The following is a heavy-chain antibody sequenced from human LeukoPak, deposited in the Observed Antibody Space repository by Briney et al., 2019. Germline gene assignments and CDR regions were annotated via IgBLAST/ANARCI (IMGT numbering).Heavy chain of an antibody. CDR2: IYYSGST. V-gene: IGHV4-39*07. CDR3: ARKTDAKSYYPD. J-gene: IGHJ4*02. CDR1: GGSISSSSYY. D-gene: IGHD3-10*01. Sequence: SETLSLTCTVSGGSISSSSYYWGWIRQPPGKGLEWIGSIYYSGSTYYNPSLKSRVTMSVDTSKNQFSLRLGSVTAVDTAVYYCARKTDAKSYYPDWGQGTLVTVSS.